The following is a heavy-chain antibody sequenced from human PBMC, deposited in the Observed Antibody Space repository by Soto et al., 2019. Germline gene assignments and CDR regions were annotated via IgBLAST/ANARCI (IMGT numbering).Heavy chain of an antibody. CDR1: GGTFSSYA. Sequence: QVQLVQSGAEVKKPGSSVKVSCKASGGTFSSYAISWVRQAPGQGLEWMGGIIPIFGTANYAQKFQGSVTITADESTSTAYMELSSLRSEDTAVYYCARGKYSSSWQHYYYYGMDVWGQGTTVTVAS. D-gene: IGHD6-13*01. V-gene: IGHV1-69*01. CDR2: IIPIFGTA. CDR3: ARGKYSSSWQHYYYYGMDV. J-gene: IGHJ6*02.